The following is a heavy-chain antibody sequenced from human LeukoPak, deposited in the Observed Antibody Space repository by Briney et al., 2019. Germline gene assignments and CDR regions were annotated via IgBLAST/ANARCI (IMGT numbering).Heavy chain of an antibody. CDR2: INPSGGST. D-gene: IGHD3-10*02. V-gene: IGHV1-46*01. J-gene: IGHJ5*02. CDR3: ARGPHRRTYDRDNWFDP. Sequence: ASVKVSCKAPGYTFTGYYMHWVRQAPGQGPEWMGIINPSGGSTSCGQKFQGRVTMTRDMSTSTFYMELSSLRFEDTAVYYCARGPHRRTYDRDNWFDPWGQGTLVTVSS. CDR1: GYTFTGYY.